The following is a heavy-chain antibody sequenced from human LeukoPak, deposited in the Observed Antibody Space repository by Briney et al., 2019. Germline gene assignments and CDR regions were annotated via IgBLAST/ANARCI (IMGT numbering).Heavy chain of an antibody. CDR1: GFTFSSYA. V-gene: IGHV3-21*01. D-gene: IGHD4-23*01. CDR2: ISSSSSYI. J-gene: IGHJ4*02. Sequence: GGSLRLSCAASGFTFSSYAMHWVRQAPGKGLEWVSSISSSSSYIYYADSVKGRFTISRDNAKNSLYLQMNSLRAEDTAVYYCARAAPNYGGNSWFDYWGQGTLVTVSS. CDR3: ARAAPNYGGNSWFDY.